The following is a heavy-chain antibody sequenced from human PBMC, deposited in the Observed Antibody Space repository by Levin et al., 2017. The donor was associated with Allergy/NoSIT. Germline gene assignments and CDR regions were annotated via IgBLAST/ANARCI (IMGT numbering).Heavy chain of an antibody. CDR2: ISGSGGST. J-gene: IGHJ4*02. V-gene: IGHV3-23*01. D-gene: IGHD2-2*01. CDR1: GFTFSSYA. Sequence: AGGSLRLSCAASGFTFSSYAMSWVRQAPGKGLEWVSAISGSGGSTYYADSVKGRFTISRDNSKNTLYLQMNSLRAEDTAVYYCAKAPVVVPAAQIDYWGQGTLVTVSS. CDR3: AKAPVVVPAAQIDY.